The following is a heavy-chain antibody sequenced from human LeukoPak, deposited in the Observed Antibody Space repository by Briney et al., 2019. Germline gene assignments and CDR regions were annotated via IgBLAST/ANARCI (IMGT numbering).Heavy chain of an antibody. Sequence: SETLSLTCAVYGGSFSGYYWSWIRQPPGKGLEWIGEINHSGSTNYNPSLKSRVTISVDTSKNQFSLKLSSVTAADTAVYYCARGGRRRSTNAFDIWGQGTMVTVSS. V-gene: IGHV4-34*01. CDR1: GGSFSGYY. J-gene: IGHJ3*02. D-gene: IGHD5-24*01. CDR2: INHSGST. CDR3: ARGGRRRSTNAFDI.